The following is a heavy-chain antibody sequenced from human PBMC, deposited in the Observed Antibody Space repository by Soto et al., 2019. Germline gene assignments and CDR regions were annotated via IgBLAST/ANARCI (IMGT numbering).Heavy chain of an antibody. V-gene: IGHV3-11*01. Sequence: PGGSLRLSCAASGFTFSDYYMSWIRQAPGKGLEWVSYISSSGSTIYYADSVKGRFTISRDNAKNSLYLQMNSLRAEDTAVYYCARDGKQQLVLWFDPWGQGTLVTVSS. CDR3: ARDGKQQLVLWFDP. CDR1: GFTFSDYY. J-gene: IGHJ5*02. D-gene: IGHD6-13*01. CDR2: ISSSGSTI.